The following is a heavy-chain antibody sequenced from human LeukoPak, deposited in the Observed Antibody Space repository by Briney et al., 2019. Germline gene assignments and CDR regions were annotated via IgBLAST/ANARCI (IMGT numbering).Heavy chain of an antibody. CDR1: GGSISSSSYY. Sequence: SETLSLTCTVSGGSISSSSYYWGWIRQPPGKGLEWIGSIYYSGSTYYNPSLKSRVTISVDTSKNQFSLKLSSVTAADTAVYYCARRLVVAATNYFDYWGQGTLVTVSS. CDR2: IYYSGST. V-gene: IGHV4-39*07. J-gene: IGHJ4*02. CDR3: ARRLVVAATNYFDY. D-gene: IGHD2-15*01.